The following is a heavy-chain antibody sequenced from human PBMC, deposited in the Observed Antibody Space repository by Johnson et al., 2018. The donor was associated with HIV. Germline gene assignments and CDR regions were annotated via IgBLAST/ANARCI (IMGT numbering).Heavy chain of an antibody. CDR3: ARDGPGDGNAMGGSGAFDI. Sequence: VQLVESGGGVVQPGRSLRLSCAASGFTVSSNYMSWVRQAPGKGLEWVSVIYSGGSTYYADSVKGRFTISRDKSKNTVYLQMNSLRVEDTAVYYCARDGPGDGNAMGGSGAFDIWGQGTMVTVSS. V-gene: IGHV3-66*01. CDR2: IYSGGST. CDR1: GFTVSSNY. J-gene: IGHJ3*02. D-gene: IGHD5-24*01.